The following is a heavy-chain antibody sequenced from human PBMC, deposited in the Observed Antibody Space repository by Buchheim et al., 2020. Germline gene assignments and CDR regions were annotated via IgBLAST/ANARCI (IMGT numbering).Heavy chain of an antibody. D-gene: IGHD2-8*01. J-gene: IGHJ4*02. CDR1: GFTFSNYA. CDR2: TSGRGDET. CDR3: ARADGRGWCSYDY. V-gene: IGHV3-23*01. Sequence: EVQLLESGGGLVQPGGSLRLSCAASGFTFSNYAFSWVRQVPGRGLECVAATSGRGDETFYADFVKGRFTIPQDFSKNTLFLQMNSLRAEDTAVYYCARADGRGWCSYDYWGQGTL.